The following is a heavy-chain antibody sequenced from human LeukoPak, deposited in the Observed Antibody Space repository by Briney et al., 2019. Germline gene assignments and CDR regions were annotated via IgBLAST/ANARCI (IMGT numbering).Heavy chain of an antibody. J-gene: IGHJ4*02. CDR1: GYTFTSYY. CDR3: ARGPRDSSGWYYYFDY. Sequence: APVKVSCKASGYTFTSYYMHWVRQAPGQGPEWMGIINPSGGSTSYAQKFQGRVTMTRDMSTRTVYMELSSLRSEDTAVYYCARGPRDSSGWYYYFDYWGQGTLVTVSS. CDR2: INPSGGST. V-gene: IGHV1-46*01. D-gene: IGHD6-19*01.